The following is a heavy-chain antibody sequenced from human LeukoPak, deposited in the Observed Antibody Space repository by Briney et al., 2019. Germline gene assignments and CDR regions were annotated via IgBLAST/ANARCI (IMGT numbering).Heavy chain of an antibody. CDR3: AGGPQDLYSYGYGY. V-gene: IGHV4-34*01. CDR1: GGSFSGYY. Sequence: SETLSLTCAVYGGSFSGYYWSWIRQPPGKGLEWIGEINHSGSTNYNPSLKSRVTISVDTSKNQFSLKLSSVTAADTAVYYCAGGPQDLYSYGYGYWGQGTLVTVSS. J-gene: IGHJ4*02. D-gene: IGHD5-18*01. CDR2: INHSGST.